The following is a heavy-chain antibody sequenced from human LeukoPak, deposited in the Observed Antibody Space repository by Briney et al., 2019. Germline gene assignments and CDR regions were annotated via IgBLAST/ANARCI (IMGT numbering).Heavy chain of an antibody. CDR3: ARRFRTGGDLHHDAYDV. D-gene: IGHD3-16*01. Sequence: SETLSLTCSVSGGSISDYFWGWIRQPPGKGLEWIGHVYYLGNPTCSPSLKSRVSILVDTSKNQISLELSSVTAADTAVYYCARRFRTGGDLHHDAYDVWGQGTVVTVSS. CDR2: VYYLGNP. CDR1: GGSISDYF. J-gene: IGHJ3*01. V-gene: IGHV4-59*12.